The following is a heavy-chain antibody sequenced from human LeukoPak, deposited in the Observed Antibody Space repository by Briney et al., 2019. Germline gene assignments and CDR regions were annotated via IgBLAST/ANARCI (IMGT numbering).Heavy chain of an antibody. D-gene: IGHD6-19*01. J-gene: IGHJ5*02. CDR2: MNPNSGNT. CDR3: ARGRGYSSGWYGDWFDP. Sequence: ASVKVSCKASGYTFTSYDINWVRQATGQGLEWMGWMNPNSGNTGYAQKFQGRVTMTRNTSISTAYMELSSLRSEDTAVHYCARGRGYSSGWYGDWFDPWGQGTLVTVSS. CDR1: GYTFTSYD. V-gene: IGHV1-8*01.